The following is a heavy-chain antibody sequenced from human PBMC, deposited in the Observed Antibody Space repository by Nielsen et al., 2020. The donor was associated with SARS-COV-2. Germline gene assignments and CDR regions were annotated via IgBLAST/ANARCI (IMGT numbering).Heavy chain of an antibody. CDR1: GGSISSYY. J-gene: IGHJ4*02. CDR3: ARAPSFGYSSGWSFDY. CDR2: IYYSGST. D-gene: IGHD6-19*01. V-gene: IGHV4-59*01. Sequence: SETLSLTCTVSGGSISSYYWSWIRQPPGKGLERIGYIYYSGSTNYNPSLKSRVTISVDTSKNQFSLKLSSVTAADTAVYYCARAPSFGYSSGWSFDYWGQGTLVTVSS.